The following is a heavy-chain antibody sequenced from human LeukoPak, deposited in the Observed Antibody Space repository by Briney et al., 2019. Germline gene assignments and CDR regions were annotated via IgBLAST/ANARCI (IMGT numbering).Heavy chain of an antibody. V-gene: IGHV3-48*01. CDR2: ISSSSTSI. CDR1: GFTFSDYR. CDR3: ARDTTLYYYDSSGPDY. D-gene: IGHD3-22*01. Sequence: GSLRLSCAASGFTFSDYRMMWVRQAPRKGLEWVSSISSSSTSIYYADSVKGRFTTSRDNAKNSLFLQINSLRVEDTAVYYCARDTTLYYYDSSGPDYWGQGTLVTVSS. J-gene: IGHJ4*02.